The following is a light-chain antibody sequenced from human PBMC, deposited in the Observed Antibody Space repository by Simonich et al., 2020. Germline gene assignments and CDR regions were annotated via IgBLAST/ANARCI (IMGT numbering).Light chain of an antibody. CDR3: QQYYSTPWT. V-gene: IGKV4-1*01. Sequence: DIVMTQSPDSLAVSLGERAPINCKSSQSVLYSSNNKNYLAWYQQKPGQPPKLLIYWASTRESGCPDRFSGSGSGTDFTLTISSLQAEDVAVYYCQQYYSTPWTFGQGTKVEIK. CDR1: QSVLYSSNNKNY. J-gene: IGKJ1*01. CDR2: WAS.